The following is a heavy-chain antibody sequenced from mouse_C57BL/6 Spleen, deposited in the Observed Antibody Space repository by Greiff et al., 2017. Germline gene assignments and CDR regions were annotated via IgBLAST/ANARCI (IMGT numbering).Heavy chain of an antibody. CDR3: ARTLYYYGSSFDY. J-gene: IGHJ2*01. D-gene: IGHD1-1*01. CDR2: IYPSDSET. CDR1: GYTFTSYW. Sequence: QVQLQQPGAELVRPGSSVKLSCKASGYTFTSYWMDWVKQRPGQGLEWIGNIYPSDSETHYNQKFKDKATLTVDKSSSTAYMQLSSLTSEDSAVYYGARTLYYYGSSFDYWGQGTTLTVSS. V-gene: IGHV1-61*01.